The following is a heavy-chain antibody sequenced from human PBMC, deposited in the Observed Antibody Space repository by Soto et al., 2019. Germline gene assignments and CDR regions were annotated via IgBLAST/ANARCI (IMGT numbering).Heavy chain of an antibody. CDR2: ISGSGGST. D-gene: IGHD4-4*01. Sequence: EVQLLESGGGLVQPGGSLRLSCAASGFTFSSYAMSWVRQAPGKGLEWVSAISGSGGSTYYADSVKGRFTISRDNSKNTLYLQMNSLRAEDTAVYYCVKRRYPYSNGLAFDYWGQGTLVTVSS. CDR3: VKRRYPYSNGLAFDY. J-gene: IGHJ4*02. V-gene: IGHV3-23*01. CDR1: GFTFSSYA.